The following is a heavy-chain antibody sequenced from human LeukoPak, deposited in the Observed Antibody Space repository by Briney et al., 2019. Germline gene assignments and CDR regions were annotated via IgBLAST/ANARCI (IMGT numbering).Heavy chain of an antibody. CDR3: ATGAGGYCSSTSCPLFDY. V-gene: IGHV1-69-2*01. CDR2: VDPEDGET. CDR1: GYTFTDYY. Sequence: ATVKISCKASGYTFTDYYMHWVQHAPGKGLEWMGRVDPEDGETIYAEKFQGRVTITADTSTDTAYMELSSLRSEDTAVYYCATGAGGYCSSTSCPLFDYWGQGTLVTVSS. D-gene: IGHD2-2*01. J-gene: IGHJ4*02.